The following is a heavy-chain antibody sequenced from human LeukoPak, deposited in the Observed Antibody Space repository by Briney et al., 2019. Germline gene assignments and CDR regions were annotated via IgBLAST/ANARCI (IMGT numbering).Heavy chain of an antibody. CDR3: ASGEAYYDFWSGYKVFDY. CDR1: GYTFTSYY. V-gene: IGHV1-46*01. Sequence: ASVKVSCKASGYTFTSYYMHWVRQAPGQGLEWMGIINPSGGSTSYAQKFQGRVTMTRDTSTSTVYMELSSLRSEDTAVYYCASGEAYYDFWSGYKVFDYWGQGTLVTVSS. CDR2: INPSGGST. J-gene: IGHJ4*02. D-gene: IGHD3-3*01.